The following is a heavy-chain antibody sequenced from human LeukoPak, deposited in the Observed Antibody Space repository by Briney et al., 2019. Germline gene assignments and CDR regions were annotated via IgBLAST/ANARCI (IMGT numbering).Heavy chain of an antibody. V-gene: IGHV3-30*04. CDR2: ISYDGSNK. Sequence: GGSLRLSCAASGFTFSGSAMHWVRQAPGKGLEWVAVISYDGSNKYYADSVKGRLTISRDNSKNTLYLQMNSLRAEDTAVYFCAKEVGVGANTFDYWGQGTLVTVSS. D-gene: IGHD1-26*01. J-gene: IGHJ4*02. CDR1: GFTFSGSA. CDR3: AKEVGVGANTFDY.